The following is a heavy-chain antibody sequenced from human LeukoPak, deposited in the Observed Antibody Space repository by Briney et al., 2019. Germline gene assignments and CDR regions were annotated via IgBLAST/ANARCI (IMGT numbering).Heavy chain of an antibody. CDR3: ARAEVYCSRSTCFLY. CDR2: INTNTGNP. CDR1: GYTFTSFA. V-gene: IGHV7-4-1*02. D-gene: IGHD2-15*01. Sequence: ASVKVSCKASGYTFTSFAINWVRQAPGQGLEWMGWINTNTGNPTYAQGFTGRFVFSLDTSVTPAYLQISSRKPDDPAVYFCARAEVYCSRSTCFLYWGQGTLVTVSS. J-gene: IGHJ4*02.